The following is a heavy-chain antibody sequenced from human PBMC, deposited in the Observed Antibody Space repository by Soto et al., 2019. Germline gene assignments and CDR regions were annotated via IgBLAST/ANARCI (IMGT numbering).Heavy chain of an antibody. D-gene: IGHD3-22*01. V-gene: IGHV1-46*01. CDR1: GYNFTSHY. J-gene: IGHJ6*02. CDR2: IYPRGGTT. CDR3: ARVGYSSTGTTFHYYGMDV. Sequence: ASVKVSCKASGYNFTSHYMHWVRQAPGQGLESMGIIYPRGGTTIYAQKFQGRVTMTRDTSTHTFYMELSSLRSEDTAMYYFARVGYSSTGTTFHYYGMDVWGQGTTVTVSS.